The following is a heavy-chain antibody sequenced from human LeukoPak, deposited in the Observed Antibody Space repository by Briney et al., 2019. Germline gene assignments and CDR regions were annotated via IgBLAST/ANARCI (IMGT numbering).Heavy chain of an antibody. D-gene: IGHD3-3*01. J-gene: IGHJ4*02. V-gene: IGHV1-69*05. CDR2: IIPIFGTA. Sequence: SVKVSCKASGGTFSSYAISWVRQAPGQGLEWMGGIIPIFGTANYAQKFQRRVTITTDESTSTAYMELSSLRSEDTAVYYCARGETYDFWSGYYYNFDYWGQGTLVTVSS. CDR1: GGTFSSYA. CDR3: ARGETYDFWSGYYYNFDY.